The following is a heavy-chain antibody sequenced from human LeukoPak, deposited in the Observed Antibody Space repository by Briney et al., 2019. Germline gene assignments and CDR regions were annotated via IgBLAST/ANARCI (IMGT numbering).Heavy chain of an antibody. J-gene: IGHJ4*02. Sequence: PSETLSLTCTVSGGSMSSSSYCWGWIRQPPGKGLEWIGNICYTGNTSYNPSLKSRVTISVDTSKNQFSLKLSSVTAADTAVYYCAREWDWDVWFGELFGEWGQGTLVTVSS. D-gene: IGHD3-10*01. V-gene: IGHV4-39*07. CDR2: ICYTGNT. CDR1: GGSMSSSSYC. CDR3: AREWDWDVWFGELFGE.